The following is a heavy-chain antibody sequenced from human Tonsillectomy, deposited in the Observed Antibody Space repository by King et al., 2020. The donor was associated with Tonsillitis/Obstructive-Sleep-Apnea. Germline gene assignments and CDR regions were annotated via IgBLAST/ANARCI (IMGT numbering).Heavy chain of an antibody. D-gene: IGHD3-9*01. Sequence: QLQESGPGLVKPSETLSLTCTVSGGSISSYYWNWIRQPPGKGLEWIGYIYYSGSTNYNPSLKSRVTISVATSKNQFSLKLSSVTAADTAVYYCARAYYDILTGYLDDAFDIWGQGTMVTVS. CDR3: ARAYYDILTGYLDDAFDI. V-gene: IGHV4-59*08. CDR2: IYYSGST. J-gene: IGHJ3*02. CDR1: GGSISSYY.